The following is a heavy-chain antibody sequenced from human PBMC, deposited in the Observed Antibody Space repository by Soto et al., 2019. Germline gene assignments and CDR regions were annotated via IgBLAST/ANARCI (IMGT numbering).Heavy chain of an antibody. CDR1: GFTFSSYG. J-gene: IGHJ4*02. V-gene: IGHV3-33*01. Sequence: QVQLVESGGGVVQPGRSLRLSCAASGFTFSSYGMHWVRQAPGKGLEWVAVIWYDGSNKYYADSVKGRFTISRDNSKNPLYLQMNSLRAEDTAVYYCARDLRSGWGNDYWGQGTLVTVSS. CDR3: ARDLRSGWGNDY. D-gene: IGHD6-19*01. CDR2: IWYDGSNK.